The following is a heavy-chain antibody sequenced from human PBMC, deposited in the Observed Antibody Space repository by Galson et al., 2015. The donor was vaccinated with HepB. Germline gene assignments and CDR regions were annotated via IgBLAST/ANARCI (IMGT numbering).Heavy chain of an antibody. J-gene: IGHJ4*02. CDR1: GGSISSSSYY. CDR3: ARHVYGVGQLPSYFDY. D-gene: IGHD4/OR15-4a*01. Sequence: ETLSLTCTVSGGSISSSSYYWGWIRQPPGKGLEWIGSIYYSGSTYCNPSLKSRVTISVDTSKNQFSLKLSSVTAADTAVYCCARHVYGVGQLPSYFDYWGQGTLVTVSS. CDR2: IYYSGST. V-gene: IGHV4-39*01.